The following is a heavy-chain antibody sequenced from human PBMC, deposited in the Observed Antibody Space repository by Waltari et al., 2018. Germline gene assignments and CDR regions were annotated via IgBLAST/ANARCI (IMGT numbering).Heavy chain of an antibody. CDR2: IYHSGST. CDR3: ARFLTHTKHDGVWQGWFDP. Sequence: QLQLQESGSGLVKPSQTLSLTCAASGGSISSGGYSWSWTRPPPGKGREWIGYIYHSGSTYYNPSLKSRVTISVDRSKNQFSLKLSSVTAADTAVYYCARFLTHTKHDGVWQGWFDPWGQGTLVTVSS. V-gene: IGHV4-30-2*01. CDR1: GGSISSGGYS. D-gene: IGHD3-9*01. J-gene: IGHJ5*02.